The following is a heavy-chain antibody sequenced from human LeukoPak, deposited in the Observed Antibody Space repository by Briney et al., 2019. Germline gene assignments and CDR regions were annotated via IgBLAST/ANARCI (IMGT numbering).Heavy chain of an antibody. D-gene: IGHD3-22*01. CDR3: ARVRVSSGSHPWYFDY. CDR1: RGSISSYY. J-gene: IGHJ4*02. CDR2: IYYSGST. Sequence: SETLSLTCTVSRGSISSYYWSWIRQPPGQGLEWIGYIYYSGSTDYNPSLNSRVNISVGTSKNQFSLKLSSVTAADTAVYYCARVRVSSGSHPWYFDYWGQGTLVTVSS. V-gene: IGHV4-59*01.